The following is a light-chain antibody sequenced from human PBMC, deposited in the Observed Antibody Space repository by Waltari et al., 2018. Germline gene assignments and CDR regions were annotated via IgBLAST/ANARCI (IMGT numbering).Light chain of an antibody. CDR2: EDT. CDR1: NLDNKY. CDR3: QTWDSRIVV. Sequence: SFELTQPPSLSVSPGQTASITCSGDNLDNKYVYWYQQKPGRSPVLVIHEDTQRPSGIPERFSGSNSGNTAILTISGTRAIDEADYYCQTWDSRIVVFGGGTKVTVL. V-gene: IGLV3-1*01. J-gene: IGLJ3*02.